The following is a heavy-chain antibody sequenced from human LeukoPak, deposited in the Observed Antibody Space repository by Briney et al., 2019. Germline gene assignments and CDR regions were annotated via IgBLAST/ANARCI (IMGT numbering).Heavy chain of an antibody. J-gene: IGHJ4*02. CDR1: GGSISSYY. D-gene: IGHD1-26*01. CDR2: IYYSGST. V-gene: IGHV4-59*08. CDR3: ARHPVSGSYFEYYFDY. Sequence: PSETLSLTCTVSGGSISSYYWSWIRQPPGKGLEWIGYIYYSGSTNYNPSLKSRVTISVDTFKNQFSLKLSSVTAADTAVYYCARHPVSGSYFEYYFDYWGQGTLVTVSS.